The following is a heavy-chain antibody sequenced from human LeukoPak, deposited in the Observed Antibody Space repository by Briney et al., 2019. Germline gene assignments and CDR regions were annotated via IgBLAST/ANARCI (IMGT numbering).Heavy chain of an antibody. J-gene: IGHJ6*04. V-gene: IGHV3-53*01. Sequence: GGSLRLSCAASGFAVSSNYMSWVRQPPGKGLEWVSVMHSDGSTNYEDSVKGRFTISRDNLKNTLSLQMDSLRGEDTAVYYCARDQVLRGSYRTYYYGMDVWGKGTTLTVPS. CDR2: MHSDGST. CDR1: GFAVSSNY. D-gene: IGHD3-16*01. CDR3: ARDQVLRGSYRTYYYGMDV.